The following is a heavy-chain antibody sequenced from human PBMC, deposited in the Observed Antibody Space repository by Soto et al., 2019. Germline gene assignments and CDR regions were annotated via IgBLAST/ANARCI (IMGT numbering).Heavy chain of an antibody. Sequence: EVQLVESGGGLVQPGRSLRLSCAASGLIFDDYAMHWVRQAPGKGLEWVSGISWNSGSIGYSDSVKGRFTITRDNAKNSLYLQMNSLRAEDTALYYCAKAHSSSWYRDELSYDYGMDVWGQGTTVTVSS. V-gene: IGHV3-9*01. D-gene: IGHD6-13*01. CDR3: AKAHSSSWYRDELSYDYGMDV. J-gene: IGHJ6*02. CDR1: GLIFDDYA. CDR2: ISWNSGSI.